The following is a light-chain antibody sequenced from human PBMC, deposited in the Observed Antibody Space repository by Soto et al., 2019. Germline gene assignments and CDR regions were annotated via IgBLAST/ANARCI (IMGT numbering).Light chain of an antibody. CDR2: DVN. V-gene: IGLV2-8*01. J-gene: IGLJ1*01. CDR1: SSDIGTYNY. Sequence: QSALTQPPSASGSLGQSVTISCTGTSSDIGTYNYVSWYQQHPGKAPKLVIYDVNQRPSGVPDRFSGSKSGNTASLTVSGLQAEDEADYSCTSYTVRNTYVFGTGTQLTVL. CDR3: TSYTVRNTYV.